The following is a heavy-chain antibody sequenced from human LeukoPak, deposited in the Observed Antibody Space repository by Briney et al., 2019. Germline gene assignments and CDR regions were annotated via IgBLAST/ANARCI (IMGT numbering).Heavy chain of an antibody. CDR3: ARGRKGKTYYYGSGSYNWFDP. D-gene: IGHD3-10*01. CDR1: GGTFSSYA. J-gene: IGHJ5*02. Sequence: ASVKVSCKASGGTFSSYAISWVRQATGQGLEWMGWMNPNSGNTGYAQKFQGRVTMTRNTSISTAYMELSSLRSEDTAVYYCARGRKGKTYYYGSGSYNWFDPWGQGTLVTVSS. V-gene: IGHV1-8*02. CDR2: MNPNSGNT.